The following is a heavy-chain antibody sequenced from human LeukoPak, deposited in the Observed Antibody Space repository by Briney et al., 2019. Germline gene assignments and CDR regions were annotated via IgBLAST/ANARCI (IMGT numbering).Heavy chain of an antibody. CDR3: ARNPYVRYGSGSYNWFDP. CDR1: GGSISSSSYY. CDR2: IYYSGST. D-gene: IGHD3-10*01. J-gene: IGHJ5*02. Sequence: SETLSLTCTVSGGSISSSSYYWGWIRQPPGKGLEWIGSIYYSGSTYYNPSLKSRVTISVDTSKNQFSLKLSSVTAADTAVYYCARNPYVRYGSGSYNWFDPWGQGTLVTVSS. V-gene: IGHV4-39*01.